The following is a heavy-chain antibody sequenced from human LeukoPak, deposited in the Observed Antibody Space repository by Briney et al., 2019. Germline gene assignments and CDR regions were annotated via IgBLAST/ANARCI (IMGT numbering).Heavy chain of an antibody. CDR2: INPNSGGT. CDR1: GYTFIGYY. D-gene: IGHD4-23*01. V-gene: IGHV1-2*02. Sequence: ASVKVSCKASGYTFIGYYIHWVRQAPGQGLEWMGWINPNSGGTNYAQKFQGRVTMTGDTSISTAYMELSRVRSDDTAVYYCARVGDYGGEQLLGFDPWGQGTLVTVSS. CDR3: ARVGDYGGEQLLGFDP. J-gene: IGHJ5*02.